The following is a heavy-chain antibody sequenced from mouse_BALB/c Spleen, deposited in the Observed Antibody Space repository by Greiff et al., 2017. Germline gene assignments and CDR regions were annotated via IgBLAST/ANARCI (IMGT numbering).Heavy chain of an antibody. J-gene: IGHJ4*01. CDR1: GFTFSSYG. CDR3: ARSISDY. V-gene: IGHV5-6-5*01. CDR2: ISSGGST. D-gene: IGHD2-10*02. Sequence: EVKLVESGGDLVKPGGSLKLSCAASGFTFSSYGMSWVRQTPDKRLEWVASISSGGSTYYPDSVKGRFTISRDNARNILYLQMSSLRSEDTAMYYCARSISDYWGQGTSVTVSS.